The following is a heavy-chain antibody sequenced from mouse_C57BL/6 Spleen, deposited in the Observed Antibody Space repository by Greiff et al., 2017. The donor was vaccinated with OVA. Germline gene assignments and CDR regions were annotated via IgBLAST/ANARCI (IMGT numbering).Heavy chain of an antibody. CDR2: IYPSDSET. Sequence: QVQLQQPGAELVRPGSSVKLSCKASGYTFTSYWMDWVKQRPGQGLEWIGNIYPSDSETHYNQKFKDKAKLTVDKSSSTAYMQLSSLTSEDSAVYYCARGGNYPYAMDYWGQGTSVTVSS. CDR3: ARGGNYPYAMDY. D-gene: IGHD2-1*01. J-gene: IGHJ4*01. CDR1: GYTFTSYW. V-gene: IGHV1-61*01.